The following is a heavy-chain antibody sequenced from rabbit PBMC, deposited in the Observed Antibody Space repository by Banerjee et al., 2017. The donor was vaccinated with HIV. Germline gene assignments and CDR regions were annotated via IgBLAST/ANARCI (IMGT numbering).Heavy chain of an antibody. D-gene: IGHD6-1*01. CDR3: ARGVIASAYAYNL. CDR2: IDAGSSGST. Sequence: QSLEESGGDLVKPGASLTLTCTASGFSFSSGYYMCWVRQAPGKGLEWIACIDAGSSGSTYYASWAKGRFTISKTSSTTVTLQMTSLTAADTATYFCARGVIASAYAYNLWGPGTLVTVS. J-gene: IGHJ4*01. V-gene: IGHV1S40*01. CDR1: GFSFSSGYY.